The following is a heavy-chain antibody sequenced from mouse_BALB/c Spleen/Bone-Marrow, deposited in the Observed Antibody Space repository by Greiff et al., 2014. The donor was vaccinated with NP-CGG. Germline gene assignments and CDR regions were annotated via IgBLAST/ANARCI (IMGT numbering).Heavy chain of an antibody. J-gene: IGHJ1*01. Sequence: VHLVESGAGLVKPGASVKLSCKASGYTFTEYIIHWVKQRSGQGLEWIGWFYPGSGSIKYNEKFKDKATLTADKSSNTVYMELSRLTSEDSAVYFCARHESYGNYLYFDVWGAGTTVTVSS. CDR2: FYPGSGSI. CDR1: GYTFTEYI. V-gene: IGHV1-62-2*01. D-gene: IGHD2-10*02. CDR3: ARHESYGNYLYFDV.